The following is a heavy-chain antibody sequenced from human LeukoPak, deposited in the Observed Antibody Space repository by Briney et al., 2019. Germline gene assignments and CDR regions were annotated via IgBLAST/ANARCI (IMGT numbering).Heavy chain of an antibody. D-gene: IGHD3-9*01. V-gene: IGHV4-4*09. CDR2: IYTSGST. J-gene: IGHJ4*02. CDR1: GGSISSYY. Sequence: SETLSLTCTVSGGSISSYYWSWIRQPPGKGLEWSGYIYTSGSTNYNPSLKSRVTISVDTSKNQFSLKLSSVTAADTAVYYCARITYYDILTGYYRGGIYYFDYWGQGTLFTVSS. CDR3: ARITYYDILTGYYRGGIYYFDY.